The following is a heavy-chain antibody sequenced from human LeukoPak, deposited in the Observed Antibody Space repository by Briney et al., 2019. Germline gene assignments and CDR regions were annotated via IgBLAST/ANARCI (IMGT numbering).Heavy chain of an antibody. CDR1: GFTFSSYG. V-gene: IGHV3-23*01. Sequence: PGGSLRLSCAASGFTFSSYGMSWVRQAPGKGLEWVSAISGSGGSTYYADSVKGRFTISRDNSKNTLYLQMNSLRVEDTAVYYCAKERSFDYGDYVTRVLFDPWGQGTLVTVSS. J-gene: IGHJ5*02. D-gene: IGHD4-17*01. CDR3: AKERSFDYGDYVTRVLFDP. CDR2: ISGSGGST.